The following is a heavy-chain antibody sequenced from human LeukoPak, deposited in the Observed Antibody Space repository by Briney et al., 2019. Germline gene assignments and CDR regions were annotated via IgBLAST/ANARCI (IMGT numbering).Heavy chain of an antibody. CDR3: ARLTGDRNWFDP. CDR1: GYTFTSYY. D-gene: IGHD7-27*01. V-gene: IGHV1-2*02. CDR2: INPNSGGT. Sequence: ASVKVSCKASGYTFTSYYTHWVRQAPGQGLEWMGWINPNSGGTNYAQKFQGRVTMTRDTSISTAYMELSRLRSDDTAVYYCARLTGDRNWFDPWGQGTLVTVSS. J-gene: IGHJ5*02.